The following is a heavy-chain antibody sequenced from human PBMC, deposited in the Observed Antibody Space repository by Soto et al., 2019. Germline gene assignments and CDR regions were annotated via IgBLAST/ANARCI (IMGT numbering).Heavy chain of an antibody. J-gene: IGHJ4*02. CDR1: GGSFSGYY. Sequence: SETLSLTCAVYGGSFSGYYWSWIRQPPGKGLEWIGEINHSGSTNYNPSLKSRVTISVDTSKNQFSLKLSSVTAADTAVYYCASSHGYGSYYFGYWGQGTLVTVSS. CDR3: ASSHGYGSYYFGY. V-gene: IGHV4-34*01. CDR2: INHSGST. D-gene: IGHD3-10*01.